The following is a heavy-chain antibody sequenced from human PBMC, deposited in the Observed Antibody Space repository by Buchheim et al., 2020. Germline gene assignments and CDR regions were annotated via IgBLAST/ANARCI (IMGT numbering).Heavy chain of an antibody. CDR3: ARDNTMVQGVSLYVSGMDV. D-gene: IGHD3-10*01. CDR1: GFTFSSYA. Sequence: QVQLVESGGGVVQPGRSLRLSCAASGFTFSSYAMHWVRQAPGKGLEWVAVISYDGSNKYYADSVKGRFTISRDNSKNTLYLQMNSLRAEDTAVYYCARDNTMVQGVSLYVSGMDVWGQGTT. CDR2: ISYDGSNK. J-gene: IGHJ6*02. V-gene: IGHV3-30*04.